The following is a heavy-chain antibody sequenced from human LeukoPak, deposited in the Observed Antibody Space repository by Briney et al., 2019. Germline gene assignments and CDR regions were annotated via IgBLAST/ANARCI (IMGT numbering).Heavy chain of an antibody. CDR2: ISSGGGYI. Sequence: GGSLRLSCAASGFTVSTNYMNWVRQAPGKGLEWVSSISSGGGYIFYADSLRGRFTISRDNAKKSLSLQMSSLRAEDTAVYYCARTYYATDGLDGFDVWGQGTMVTVSS. V-gene: IGHV3-21*01. CDR3: ARTYYATDGLDGFDV. J-gene: IGHJ3*01. D-gene: IGHD3-10*01. CDR1: GFTVSTNY.